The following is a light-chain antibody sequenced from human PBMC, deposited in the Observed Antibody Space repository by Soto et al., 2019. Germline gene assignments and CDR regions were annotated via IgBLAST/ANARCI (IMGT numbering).Light chain of an antibody. J-gene: IGLJ1*01. V-gene: IGLV2-14*01. CDR3: SSYAGKNTYV. CDR1: SSDVGGYNY. Sequence: QSALTQPASVSGSPGQSITISCTGTSSDVGGYNYVSWYQQNPGKAPKLIIYEVSRRPSGVSSRFSGSKSGNTASLTISGLQAEDEADYYCSSYAGKNTYVFGTGTKLTVL. CDR2: EVS.